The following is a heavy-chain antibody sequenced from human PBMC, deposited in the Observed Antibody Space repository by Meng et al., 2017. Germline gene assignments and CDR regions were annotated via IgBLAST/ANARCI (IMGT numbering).Heavy chain of an antibody. J-gene: IGHJ4*02. Sequence: HVQLQQWGAGLLKPSETLSLTCAGYGGSFSGYYWSWIRQPPGKGLEWIGEINHSGSTNYNPSLKSRVTISVDTSKNQFSLKLSSVTAADTAVYYCARGVQCSTSCYIDYWGQGTLVTVSS. CDR1: GGSFSGYY. CDR3: ARGVQCSTSCYIDY. V-gene: IGHV4-34*01. D-gene: IGHD2-2*02. CDR2: INHSGST.